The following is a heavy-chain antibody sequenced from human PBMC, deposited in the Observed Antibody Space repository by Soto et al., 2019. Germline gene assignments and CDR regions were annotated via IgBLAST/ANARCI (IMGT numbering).Heavy chain of an antibody. D-gene: IGHD1-26*01. V-gene: IGHV4-39*01. J-gene: IGHJ5*02. CDR1: GGSISSSSYY. CDR2: IYYSGST. CDR3: ARRSTSLLPSSAGATDP. Sequence: QLQLQESGPGLVKPSETLSLTCTVSGGSISSSSYYWGWIRQPPGKGLEWIGSIYYSGSTYYNPSLKSRVTISVDTSKNQFSLKLSSVTAADTAVYYCARRSTSLLPSSAGATDPWGQGTLVTVSS.